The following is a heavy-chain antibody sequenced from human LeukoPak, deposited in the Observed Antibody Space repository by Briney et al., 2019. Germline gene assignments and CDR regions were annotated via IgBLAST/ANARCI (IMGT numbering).Heavy chain of an antibody. CDR1: GGTFSSYA. Sequence: ASVTVSFKASGGTFSSYAISWVRQAPGQGLEWMGRIIPILGIANYAQKFQGRVTITADKSTSTAYMELSSLRSEDTAVYYCARARSGPDAFDIWGQGTMVTVSS. D-gene: IGHD3-3*01. CDR2: IIPILGIA. J-gene: IGHJ3*02. CDR3: ARARSGPDAFDI. V-gene: IGHV1-69*04.